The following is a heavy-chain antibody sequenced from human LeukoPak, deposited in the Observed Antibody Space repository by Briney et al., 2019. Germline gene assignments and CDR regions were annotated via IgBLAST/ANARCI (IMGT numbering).Heavy chain of an antibody. Sequence: SSETLSLTCTVSGGSISGYYWSWIWQPPGKGLEWIGYIFYSGSTNYNPSLKSRVTISVDTSKNQFSLKLSSVTAADTAVYYCASQEYGDYSGFDYWGQGTLVTVSS. V-gene: IGHV4-59*08. CDR2: IFYSGST. CDR1: GGSISGYY. D-gene: IGHD4-17*01. CDR3: ASQEYGDYSGFDY. J-gene: IGHJ4*02.